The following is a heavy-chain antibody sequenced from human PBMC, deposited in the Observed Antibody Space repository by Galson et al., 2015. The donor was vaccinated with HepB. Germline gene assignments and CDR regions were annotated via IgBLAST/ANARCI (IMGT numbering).Heavy chain of an antibody. D-gene: IGHD3-10*01. V-gene: IGHV3-33*01. J-gene: IGHJ6*02. CDR1: GFTFSSYG. CDR3: ARDGGFVGFGETWVYYYYGMDV. Sequence: SLRLSCAASGFTFSSYGMHWVRQAPGKGLEWVAVIWYDGSNKYYADSVKGRFTISRDNSKNTLYLQMNSLRAEDTAVYYCARDGGFVGFGETWVYYYYGMDVWGQGTTVTVSS. CDR2: IWYDGSNK.